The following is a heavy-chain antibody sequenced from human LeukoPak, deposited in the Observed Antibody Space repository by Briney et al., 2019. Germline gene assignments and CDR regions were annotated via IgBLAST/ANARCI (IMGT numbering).Heavy chain of an antibody. V-gene: IGHV3-21*01. Sequence: PGGSLRLSCAASGFTFSNYGMTWVRRAPRKGLEWVSSISGSTIYIYYADSVKGRFTISRDNAKNSLYLQMNSLRADDTAVYYCGRVRGDYDSSGVDYWGQGTLVTVSS. CDR3: GRVRGDYDSSGVDY. CDR2: ISGSTIYI. D-gene: IGHD3-22*01. J-gene: IGHJ4*02. CDR1: GFTFSNYG.